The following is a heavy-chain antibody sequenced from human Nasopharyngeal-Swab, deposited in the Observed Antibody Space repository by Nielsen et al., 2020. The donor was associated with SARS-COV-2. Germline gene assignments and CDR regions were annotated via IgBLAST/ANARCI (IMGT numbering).Heavy chain of an antibody. CDR2: IYYSGST. CDR3: ARGAIDYYDSSGYGD. J-gene: IGHJ4*02. V-gene: IGHV4-31*02. Sequence: WIRQPPGKDLEWIGYIYYSGSTYYNPSLKSRVTISVDTSKNQFSLKLSSVTAADTAVYYCARGAIDYYDSSGYGDWGQGTLVTVSS. D-gene: IGHD3-22*01.